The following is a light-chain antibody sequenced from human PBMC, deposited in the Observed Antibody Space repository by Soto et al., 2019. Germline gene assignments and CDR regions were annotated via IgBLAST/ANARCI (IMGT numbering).Light chain of an antibody. CDR3: QQVNSYPFT. CDR2: GAS. Sequence: DIQLTQSPPYLFASVGDRVTIICRASQGISSFLAWYQQKPGRAPKLLVYGASTVERGVPSRFSGSGSGAEFTLTISSLQPEDFATYYCQQVNSYPFTFGPGTRVDIK. CDR1: QGISSF. J-gene: IGKJ3*01. V-gene: IGKV1-9*01.